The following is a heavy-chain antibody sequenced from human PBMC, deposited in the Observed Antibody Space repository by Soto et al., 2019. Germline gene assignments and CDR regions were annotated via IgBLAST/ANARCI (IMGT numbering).Heavy chain of an antibody. CDR1: GSTLSTYW. Sequence: GESLKISCQSSGSTLSTYWVAWVRQKPGKALEWLGLIYPDDSDTRYSPSFRGQVTISAEKSTSTVFLQWSSLKASDTATYYCARQRRDVSVRCFLCSMDVCGQGTMVTVSS. V-gene: IGHV5-51*01. CDR3: ARQRRDVSVRCFLCSMDV. D-gene: IGHD2-21*01. J-gene: IGHJ6*02. CDR2: IYPDDSDT.